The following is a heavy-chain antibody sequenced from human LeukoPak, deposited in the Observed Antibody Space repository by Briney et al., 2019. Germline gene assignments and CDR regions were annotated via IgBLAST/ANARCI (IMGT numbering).Heavy chain of an antibody. V-gene: IGHV4-59*08. J-gene: IGHJ4*02. CDR3: ATSAGTAVGQFDY. CDR1: GGSISSYY. Sequence: ETLSLTCTVSGGSISSYYWSWIRQPPGKGLEWIGYIYYSGSTNYNPPLKSRVTISVDTSKNQFSLKLSSVTAADTAVYYCATSAGTAVGQFDYWGQGTLVTVSS. D-gene: IGHD4-23*01. CDR2: IYYSGST.